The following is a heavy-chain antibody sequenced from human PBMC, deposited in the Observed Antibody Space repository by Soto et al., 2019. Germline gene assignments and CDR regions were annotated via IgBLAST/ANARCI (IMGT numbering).Heavy chain of an antibody. CDR1: GGSISSSS. CDR2: IYNNGRT. J-gene: IGHJ4*02. V-gene: IGHV4-59*01. Sequence: SETLSLTCTVSGGSISSSSWSWIRQPPGRGLEWIGYIYNNGRTDYNPSLKSRVTISVDTSKNHFSLKLSSVTPAGTAVYYCARARSCTSTSCYHYFDFWGQGTLVTVSS. CDR3: ARARSCTSTSCYHYFDF. D-gene: IGHD2-2*01.